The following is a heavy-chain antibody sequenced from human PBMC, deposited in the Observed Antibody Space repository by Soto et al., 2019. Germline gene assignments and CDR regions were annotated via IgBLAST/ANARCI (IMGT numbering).Heavy chain of an antibody. V-gene: IGHV1-8*01. Sequence: ASVKVSCKASGFTFTSYDINWVRQATGQGLEWMGWMNPNSGNTGYAQKFQGRVTMTRNTSISTAYMELSSLRSEDTAVYYCARSYSSSSNWFDPWGQGTLVTVSS. CDR1: GFTFTSYD. D-gene: IGHD6-6*01. CDR3: ARSYSSSSNWFDP. J-gene: IGHJ5*02. CDR2: MNPNSGNT.